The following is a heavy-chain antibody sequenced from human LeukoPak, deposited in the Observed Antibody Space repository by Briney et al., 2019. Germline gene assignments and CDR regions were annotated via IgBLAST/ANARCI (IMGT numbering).Heavy chain of an antibody. V-gene: IGHV1-8*01. CDR2: MNPNSGNT. CDR3: ARSHDSSGSSFDS. J-gene: IGHJ4*02. D-gene: IGHD3-22*01. Sequence: ASVKVSCKASGYTFTSYDINGVRQATGQGREWMGWMNPNSGNTGYAQKFQGRVTMTRNTSISTAYMELSSLSSEDTAVYYCARSHDSSGSSFDSWGQGTLVTVSS. CDR1: GYTFTSYD.